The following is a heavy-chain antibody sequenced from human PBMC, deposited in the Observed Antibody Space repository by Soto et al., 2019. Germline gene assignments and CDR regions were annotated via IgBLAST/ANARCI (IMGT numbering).Heavy chain of an antibody. D-gene: IGHD3-22*01. CDR2: IIPMLGIA. J-gene: IGHJ6*02. Sequence: QVQLVQSGAEVKKPGSSVKVSCQASGGSFSDYAISWVRQAPGQGLEWLGGIIPMLGIADNAQKFQGRVIITADEYTSTVYTELSSLRSEDTAVYYCARDGDYYVSSGFQRDYHYYGMDVWGQGTTVTVAS. CDR1: GGSFSDYA. V-gene: IGHV1-69*01. CDR3: ARDGDYYVSSGFQRDYHYYGMDV.